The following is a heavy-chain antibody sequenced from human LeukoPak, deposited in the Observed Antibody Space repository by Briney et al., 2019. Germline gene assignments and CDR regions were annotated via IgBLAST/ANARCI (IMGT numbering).Heavy chain of an antibody. D-gene: IGHD3-3*01. Sequence: SETLSLTCTVSGDSINNNNYYWGWIRQPPGKGLEWIGNIYYKGRTYYSPSLKSRGTISVDTSNNQFSLKLSSVTAADTAVYYCARITDRTIFGEIMHGFDIWGQGTPVTVSS. J-gene: IGHJ3*02. CDR1: GDSINNNNYY. CDR2: IYYKGRT. CDR3: ARITDRTIFGEIMHGFDI. V-gene: IGHV4-39*01.